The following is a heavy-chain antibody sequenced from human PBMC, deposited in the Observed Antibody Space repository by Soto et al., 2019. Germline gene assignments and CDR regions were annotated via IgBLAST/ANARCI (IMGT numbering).Heavy chain of an antibody. J-gene: IGHJ5*02. D-gene: IGHD5-18*01. CDR1: GGSISTYY. CDR3: AKGYNYAYGWFDP. Sequence: QVQLQESGPGLVKPSETLSLTCSVSGGSISTYYWIWIRQTPGKGLEWIGHIDNSGSTNYNPSLKSRVTISVDTSKHQLSLRLTSVTAADTAVYYCAKGYNYAYGWFDPWGQGTLVTVAS. CDR2: IDNSGST. V-gene: IGHV4-59*01.